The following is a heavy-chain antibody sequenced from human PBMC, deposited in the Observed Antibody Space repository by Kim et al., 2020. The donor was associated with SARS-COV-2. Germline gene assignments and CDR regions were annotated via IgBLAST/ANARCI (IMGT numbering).Heavy chain of an antibody. D-gene: IGHD6-13*01. CDR2: INAGNGNT. CDR1: GYTFTSYA. V-gene: IGHV1-3*01. J-gene: IGHJ5*02. CDR3: ARAGLRLRPYTLPAAAGP. Sequence: ASVKVSCKASGYTFTSYAMHWVRQAPGQRLEWMGWINAGNGNTKYSQKFQGRVTITRDTSASTAYMELSSLRSEDTAVYYCARAGLRLRPYTLPAAAGPWGQGTLVTVSS.